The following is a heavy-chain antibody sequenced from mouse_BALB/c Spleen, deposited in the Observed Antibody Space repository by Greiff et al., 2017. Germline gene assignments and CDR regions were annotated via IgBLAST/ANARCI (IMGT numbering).Heavy chain of an antibody. J-gene: IGHJ2*01. D-gene: IGHD1-3*01. Sequence: EVKVVESGGGLVQPGGSLRLSCATSGFTFTDYYMSWVRQPPGKALEWLGFIRNKANGYTTEYSASVKGRFTISRDNSQSILYLQMNTLRAEDSATYYCARDMSGFDYWGQGTTLTVSS. CDR3: ARDMSGFDY. CDR2: IRNKANGYTT. CDR1: GFTFTDYY. V-gene: IGHV7-3*02.